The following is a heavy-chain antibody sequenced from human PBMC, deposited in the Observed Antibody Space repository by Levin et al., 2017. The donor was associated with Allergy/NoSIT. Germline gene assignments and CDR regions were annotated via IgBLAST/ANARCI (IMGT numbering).Heavy chain of an antibody. V-gene: IGHV3-73*01. J-gene: IGHJ4*02. CDR2: IRSKANSYAT. D-gene: IGHD6-19*01. Sequence: GGSLRLSCAASGFTFSGSAMHWVRQASGKGLEWVGRIRSKANSYATAYAASVKGRFTISRDDSKNTAYLQMNSLKTEDTAVYYCTTGRTQWLVRAFDYWGQGTLVTVSS. CDR1: GFTFSGSA. CDR3: TTGRTQWLVRAFDY.